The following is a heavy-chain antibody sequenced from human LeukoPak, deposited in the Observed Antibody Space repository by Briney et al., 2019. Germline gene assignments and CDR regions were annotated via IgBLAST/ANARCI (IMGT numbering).Heavy chain of an antibody. D-gene: IGHD6-19*01. Sequence: GGALRLSCSTSGFTLSSYAMSWGRPAPGKGLEWVSAISGSGGSTYYADSVKGRFTISRDNSKNTLYLQMNRLRAEDTAVYYCAKDQGDYSSGWSIFDYWGQGSLVTVSS. J-gene: IGHJ4*02. CDR2: ISGSGGST. CDR1: GFTLSSYA. CDR3: AKDQGDYSSGWSIFDY. V-gene: IGHV3-23*01.